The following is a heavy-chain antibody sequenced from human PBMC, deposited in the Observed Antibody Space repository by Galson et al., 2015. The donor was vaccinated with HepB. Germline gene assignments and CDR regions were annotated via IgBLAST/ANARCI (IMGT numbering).Heavy chain of an antibody. CDR2: IKSKTDGGTT. CDR1: GFTFSNAW. Sequence: SLRLSCAASGFTFSNAWMNWVRQAPGKGLEWVGRIKSKTDGGTTDYAAPVKGRFTISRDDSKNTLYLQMNSLKTEDTAVYYCTTFLFGELPYFDYWGQGTLVTVSS. V-gene: IGHV3-15*07. J-gene: IGHJ4*02. D-gene: IGHD3-10*01. CDR3: TTFLFGELPYFDY.